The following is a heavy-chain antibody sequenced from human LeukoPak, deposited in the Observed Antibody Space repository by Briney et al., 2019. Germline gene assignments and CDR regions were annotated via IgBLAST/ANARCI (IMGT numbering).Heavy chain of an antibody. CDR1: GFTLNSYS. V-gene: IGHV3-21*01. J-gene: IGHJ6*04. Sequence: GGSLRLSCEASGFTLNSYSMNWVRKAPGQGLGWVSSITSSNYIYYADSVKGRFTISRDNAKNSLYLQMNSLRAEDTAVYYCAELGITMIGGVWGKGTTVTISS. CDR2: ITSSNYI. CDR3: AELGITMIGGV. D-gene: IGHD3-10*02.